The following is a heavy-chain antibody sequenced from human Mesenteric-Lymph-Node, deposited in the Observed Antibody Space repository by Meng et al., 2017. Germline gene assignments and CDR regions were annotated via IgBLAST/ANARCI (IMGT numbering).Heavy chain of an antibody. V-gene: IGHV3-33*01. D-gene: IGHD3-10*01. CDR1: GFTFSSYG. CDR3: ARGEMVRGLDY. J-gene: IGHJ4*02. Sequence: QVQLVESGGGVVQPGRSLRLSCAASGFTFSSYGMLWVRQAPGKGLGWVAVIWYDGSNKYYADSVKGRFTISRDNSKNTLYLQMNSLRAEDTAVYYCARGEMVRGLDYWGQGTLVTAS. CDR2: IWYDGSNK.